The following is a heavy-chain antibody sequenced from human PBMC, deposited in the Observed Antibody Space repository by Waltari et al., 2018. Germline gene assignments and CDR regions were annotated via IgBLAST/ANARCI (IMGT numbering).Heavy chain of an antibody. V-gene: IGHV3-23*01. CDR3: AKSRRIAAHYDAFDI. CDR2: ISGSGGST. Sequence: EVHRLESGEGWLQLGGSRKSPVQAPGSTLGTMPITGSGRPLGKGLVWVSAISGSGGSTYYADSVKGRFTISRDNSKNTLYLQMNSLRAEDTAVYYCAKSRRIAAHYDAFDIWGQGTMVTVSS. J-gene: IGHJ3*02. CDR1: GSTLGTMP. D-gene: IGHD6-13*01.